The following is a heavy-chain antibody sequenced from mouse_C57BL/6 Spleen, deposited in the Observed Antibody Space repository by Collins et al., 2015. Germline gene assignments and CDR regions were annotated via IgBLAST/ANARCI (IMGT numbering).Heavy chain of an antibody. CDR2: INTETGEP. J-gene: IGHJ4*01. Sequence: QIQLVQSGPELKKPGETVKISCKASGYTFTDYSMHWVKQAPGKGLKWMGWINTETGEPTYADDFKGRFAFSLETSASTAYLQINNLKNEDTATYFCARSRFFCMDYWGQGTSVTVSS. V-gene: IGHV9-2-1*01. CDR3: ARSRFFCMDY. CDR1: GYTFTDYS.